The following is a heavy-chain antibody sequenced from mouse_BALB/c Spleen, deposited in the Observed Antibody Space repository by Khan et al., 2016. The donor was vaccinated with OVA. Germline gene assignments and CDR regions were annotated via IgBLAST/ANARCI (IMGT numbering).Heavy chain of an antibody. V-gene: IGHV2-9*02. CDR3: ARLEDI. J-gene: IGHJ2*01. D-gene: IGHD1-3*01. CDR1: GFSLTNYG. Sequence: VQLVESGPGLVAPSQSLSITCTVSGFSLTNYGVHWVRQPPGKGLEWLGVIWAGGSTNYNSALMSRLSISKDNSKIQVFLKMNSLQTEDTAMYYCARLEDIWGQGTTLTVSS. CDR2: IWAGGST.